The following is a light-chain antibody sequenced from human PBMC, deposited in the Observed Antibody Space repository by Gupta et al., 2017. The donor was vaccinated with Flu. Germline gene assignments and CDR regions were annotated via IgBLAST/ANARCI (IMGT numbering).Light chain of an antibody. Sequence: RVAIFFSGSSSNIGSNFVCWYRQVQGTASNILIYKGNQRPSEVPDQFSGSKSGTSASVAISWLRSEVEADYYCAAWEDSLSGEVFGGGTKLSVL. CDR3: AAWEDSLSGEV. CDR2: KGN. V-gene: IGLV1-47*01. J-gene: IGLJ3*02. CDR1: SSNIGSNF.